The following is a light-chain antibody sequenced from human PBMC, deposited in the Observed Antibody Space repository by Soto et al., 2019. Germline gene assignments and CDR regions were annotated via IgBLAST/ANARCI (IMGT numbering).Light chain of an antibody. CDR1: SSNIGACYD. V-gene: IGLV1-40*01. Sequence: QPVLTQPPSVSGAPGQRVTISCTGSSSNIGACYDVHWYQQLPGTAPKLLIYGNSNRPSGVPDRFSGSKSGTSASLAITGLQAEDEADYHCQPYDSSLSPSYVFGTGTKVTVL. J-gene: IGLJ1*01. CDR3: QPYDSSLSPSYV. CDR2: GNS.